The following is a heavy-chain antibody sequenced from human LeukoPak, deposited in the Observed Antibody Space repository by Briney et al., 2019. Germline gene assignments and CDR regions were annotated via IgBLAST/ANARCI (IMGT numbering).Heavy chain of an antibody. CDR2: IYYSGSS. CDR3: ARDPCSSTSCSTIDYYYYYYYMDV. V-gene: IGHV4-39*07. Sequence: SETLSLTCTVSGGSISSRSYYWGWIRQPPGKGLEWTGSIYYSGSSYNNPSLKSRVTISVDTSKNQFSLMLSSVTAADTAVYYCARDPCSSTSCSTIDYYYYYYYMDVWGKGTTVTVSS. J-gene: IGHJ6*03. CDR1: GGSISSRSYY. D-gene: IGHD2-2*01.